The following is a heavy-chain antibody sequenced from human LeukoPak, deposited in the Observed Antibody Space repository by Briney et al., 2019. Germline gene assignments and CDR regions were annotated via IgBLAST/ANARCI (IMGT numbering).Heavy chain of an antibody. J-gene: IGHJ4*02. V-gene: IGHV3-30*18. CDR2: ISYEGSNK. CDR3: AKIPIVGPGGY. D-gene: IGHD1-26*01. CDR1: GFTFSSYG. Sequence: GGSLRLSCAASGFTFSSYGMHWVRQAPGKGLEWVAVISYEGSNKYYADSVKGRFTISRDNSKNTLYLQMNSLRAEDTAVYYCAKIPIVGPGGYWGQGSLVTVSS.